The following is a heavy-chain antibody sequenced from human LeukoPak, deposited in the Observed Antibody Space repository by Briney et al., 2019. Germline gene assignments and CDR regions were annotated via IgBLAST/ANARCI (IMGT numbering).Heavy chain of an antibody. Sequence: ASVKVSCKASGYTFTSYGISWVRQAPGQGLEWMGWIRAYNGNTNDAQKLQGRVTMTTDTSTSTAYMELRSLRSDDTAVYYCARDLVGATLAFDPWGQGTLVTVSS. CDR3: ARDLVGATLAFDP. CDR2: IRAYNGNT. J-gene: IGHJ5*02. CDR1: GYTFTSYG. D-gene: IGHD1-26*01. V-gene: IGHV1-18*01.